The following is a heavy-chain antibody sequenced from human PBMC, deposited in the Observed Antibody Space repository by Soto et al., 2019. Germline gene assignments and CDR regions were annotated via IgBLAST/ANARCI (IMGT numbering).Heavy chain of an antibody. CDR1: GYTFTGYY. J-gene: IGHJ6*02. CDR3: ARELNTAIDKEAFNPVYYYYGMDV. CDR2: INPNSGGT. Sequence: DSVKVSCKASGYTFTGYYMHWVRQAPGQGLEWMGWINPNSGGTNYAQKFQGWVTMTRDTSISTAYMELSRLRSDDTAVYYCARELNTAIDKEAFNPVYYYYGMDVWGQGTTVTVSS. V-gene: IGHV1-2*04. D-gene: IGHD5-18*01.